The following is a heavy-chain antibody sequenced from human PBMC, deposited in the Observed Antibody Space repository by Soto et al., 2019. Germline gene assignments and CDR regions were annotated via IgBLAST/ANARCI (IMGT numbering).Heavy chain of an antibody. Sequence: QVQLVQSGAEMKKPGASVKVSCKASGYIFTNYGISWVRQAPGQGLEWMGWISGYNGNTNYAQRVQGRVTMTTDTSTSTADMELRSLRSDDTAVYYCARGQSSCWPEYFQHWGQGTLVTVSS. CDR2: ISGYNGNT. CDR3: ARGQSSCWPEYFQH. D-gene: IGHD6-13*01. V-gene: IGHV1-18*04. CDR1: GYIFTNYG. J-gene: IGHJ1*01.